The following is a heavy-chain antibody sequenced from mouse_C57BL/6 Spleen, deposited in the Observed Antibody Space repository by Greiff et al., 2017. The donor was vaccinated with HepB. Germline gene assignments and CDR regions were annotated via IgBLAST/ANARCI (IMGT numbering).Heavy chain of an antibody. D-gene: IGHD6-1*01. CDR1: GFTFSSYA. J-gene: IGHJ3*01. V-gene: IGHV5-4*01. Sequence: EVKVVESGGGLVKPGGSLKLSCAASGFTFSSYAMSWVRQTPEKRLEWVATISDGGSYTYYPDNVKGRFTISRDNAKNNLYLQMSHLKSEDTAMYYCARDSPFGYWGQGTLVTVSA. CDR3: ARDSPFGY. CDR2: ISDGGSYT.